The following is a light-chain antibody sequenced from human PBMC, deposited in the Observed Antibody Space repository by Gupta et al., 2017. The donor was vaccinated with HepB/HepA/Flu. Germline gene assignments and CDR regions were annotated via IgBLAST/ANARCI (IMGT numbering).Light chain of an antibody. J-gene: IGKJ1*01. CDR3: QQSSSLPVT. CDR1: QSIGST. V-gene: IGKV6-21*01. Sequence: EIVLTQSPDFQSVTPKERVTITCRASQSIGSTLNWYQQRPDQSPKLLIKYASQSFSGVPSRFSGSGSGTDFTLTINSLEAEDAATYYCQQSSSLPVTFGQGTKVEIK. CDR2: YAS.